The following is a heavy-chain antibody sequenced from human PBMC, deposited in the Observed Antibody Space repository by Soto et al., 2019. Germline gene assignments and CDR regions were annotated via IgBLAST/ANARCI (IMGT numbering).Heavy chain of an antibody. CDR1: GYSFTSYW. V-gene: IGHV5-10-1*01. J-gene: IGHJ6*02. CDR3: ARLGEVTTSHYYYYYGMDV. Sequence: ESLTISCKGSGYSFTSYWISLVRQMPGKGLEWMGRIDPSDSYTNYSPSFQGHVTISADKSISTAYLQWSSLKASDTAMYYCARLGEVTTSHYYYYYGMDVWGQGTTVTVS. CDR2: IDPSDSYT. D-gene: IGHD4-17*01.